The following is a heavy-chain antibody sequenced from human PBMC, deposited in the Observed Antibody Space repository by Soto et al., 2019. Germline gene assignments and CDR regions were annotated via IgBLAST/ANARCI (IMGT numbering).Heavy chain of an antibody. CDR1: GFTFSSYA. Sequence: GGSLRLSCAASGFTFSSYAMIWVRQAPGKGLEWVSAISGSGGSTYYADSVKGRFTISRDNSKNTLYLQMYSLRAEDTAVYYCAKVTIFGVVNPLYMDVWGKGTTVTVSS. V-gene: IGHV3-23*01. CDR3: AKVTIFGVVNPLYMDV. CDR2: ISGSGGST. D-gene: IGHD3-3*01. J-gene: IGHJ6*03.